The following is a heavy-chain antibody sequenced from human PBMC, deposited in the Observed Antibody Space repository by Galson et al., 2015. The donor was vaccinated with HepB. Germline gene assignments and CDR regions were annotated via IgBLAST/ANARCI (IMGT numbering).Heavy chain of an antibody. Sequence: QVQLQESGPGLVKPSETLSLTCAVYGDSFSGYYWTWIRQPPEKGLEWIGEINHGGNTNYNPSLKSRVTISVDTSKNQFSLSLTSLTAADTAVYYCARGWGNFWSGYYTRYYYYMDVWGNGTTVTVSS. CDR1: GDSFSGYY. CDR3: ARGWGNFWSGYYTRYYYYMDV. CDR2: INHGGNT. V-gene: IGHV4-34*10. J-gene: IGHJ6*03. D-gene: IGHD3-3*01.